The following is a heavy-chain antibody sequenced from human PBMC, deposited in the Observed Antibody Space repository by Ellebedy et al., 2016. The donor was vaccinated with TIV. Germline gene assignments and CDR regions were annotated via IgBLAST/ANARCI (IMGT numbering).Heavy chain of an antibody. Sequence: GESLKISCAASGFTFSSYAMSWVRQAPGKWLEWVSAISGSGGSTYYADSVKGRFTISRDNSKHTLYLQMNSLRAEDTAVYYCARVSTQGMVSAGDFDIWGQGTMVTVSS. V-gene: IGHV3-23*01. CDR3: ARVSTQGMVSAGDFDI. D-gene: IGHD1-14*01. CDR2: ISGSGGST. CDR1: GFTFSSYA. J-gene: IGHJ3*02.